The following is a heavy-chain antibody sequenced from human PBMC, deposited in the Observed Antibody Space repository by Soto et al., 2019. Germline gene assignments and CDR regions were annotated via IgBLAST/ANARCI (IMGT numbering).Heavy chain of an antibody. CDR3: AKRAYYYGLGSHTHYMDV. CDR2: VTGTGGTT. CDR1: GLTFSSYT. Sequence: GGSLRLSCAASGLTFSSYTMSWVRQAPGKGLEWVSAVTGTGGTTYYADSVKGRFTISRDNSKNTLYLQMNSLRAEDTAVYYCAKRAYYYGLGSHTHYMDVWGKGTTVTVSS. D-gene: IGHD3-10*01. J-gene: IGHJ6*03. V-gene: IGHV3-23*01.